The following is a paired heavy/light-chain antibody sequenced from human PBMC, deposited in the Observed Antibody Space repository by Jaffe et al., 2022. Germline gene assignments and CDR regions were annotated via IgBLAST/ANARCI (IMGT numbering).Light chain of an antibody. CDR1: SSNIGARYD. CDR2: DNN. Sequence: QSVLTQPPSVSGAPGQRVTISCTGSSSNIGARYDVHWYQQLPGTAPKLLIYDNNNRPSGVPDRFSGSKSGTSASLAITGLQAEDEADYYCQSYDSSLSAYVLFGGGTKLTVL. J-gene: IGLJ2*01. V-gene: IGLV1-40*01. CDR3: QSYDSSLSAYVL.
Heavy chain of an antibody. Sequence: QVQLQESGPGLVKPSETLSLTCTVSGGSITTYYWSWIRQPPGKGLEWIGYIYSSGSTNYNPSLKSRVTISVDTSKNQFSLKLNSVTAADTAVYYCARTTHGSSTSWNFDYWGPGTLVTVSS. CDR1: GGSITTYY. D-gene: IGHD2-2*01. CDR2: IYSSGST. J-gene: IGHJ4*02. CDR3: ARTTHGSSTSWNFDY. V-gene: IGHV4-59*01.